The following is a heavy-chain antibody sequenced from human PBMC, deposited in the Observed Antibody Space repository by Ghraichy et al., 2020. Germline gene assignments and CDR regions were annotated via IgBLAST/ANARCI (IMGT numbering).Heavy chain of an antibody. J-gene: IGHJ6*03. V-gene: IGHV1-69*13. Sequence: SVKVSCKASGGTFITYAINWVRQAPGQGLEWMGGIIPIFGTSNYTQKFQGRVAITADESTSTAYMELSSLRSEDSAIYYCARARYGDFSGTYFYMDVWGRGPTLTVSS. D-gene: IGHD4-17*01. CDR2: IIPIFGTS. CDR1: GGTFITYA. CDR3: ARARYGDFSGTYFYMDV.